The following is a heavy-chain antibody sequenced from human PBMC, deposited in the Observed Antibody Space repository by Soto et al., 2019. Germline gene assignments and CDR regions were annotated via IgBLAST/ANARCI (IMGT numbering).Heavy chain of an antibody. D-gene: IGHD5-12*01. J-gene: IGHJ4*02. Sequence: ETLSLTCTASGGSLSGGSYSWTWIRQPPGKGLEWIGYIYYTGSTTYNPSLKSRVIISLDTSKNQFSLNLSSVTAADTAVYYCARGRPYGGTYYWGQGTLVTVSS. CDR1: GGSLSGGSYS. CDR3: ARGRPYGGTYY. CDR2: IYYTGST. V-gene: IGHV4-61*01.